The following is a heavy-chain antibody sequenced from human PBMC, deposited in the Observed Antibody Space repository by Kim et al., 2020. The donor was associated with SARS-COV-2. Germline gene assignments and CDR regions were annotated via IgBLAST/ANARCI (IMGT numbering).Heavy chain of an antibody. D-gene: IGHD3-3*01. CDR1: GFTFSSYS. V-gene: IGHV3-23*01. J-gene: IGHJ6*02. Sequence: GGSLRLSCAASGFTFSSYSMNWVRQAPGKGLEWVSGISGKGGRTYYADSVKGRFSISRDNSKNTVYLQMNSLRAEDTAVYYCTVLRFLEWTRDLMDVWGQGTTVTVSS. CDR3: TVLRFLEWTRDLMDV. CDR2: ISGKGGRT.